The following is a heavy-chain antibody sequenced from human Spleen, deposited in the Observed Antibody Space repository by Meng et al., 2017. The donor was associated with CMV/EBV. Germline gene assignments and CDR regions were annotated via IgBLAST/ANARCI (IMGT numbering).Heavy chain of an antibody. D-gene: IGHD6-19*01. J-gene: IGHJ4*02. Sequence: GESLKISCAASGFSLSNLWMHWVRQAPGKGLMWVSHITTDGGVTTYVDSVKGRFTISRDNARNTLYLQMSSLRAEDTALYYCVQGDTSGWNGGYFDLWGQGTLVTVSS. CDR1: GFSLSNLW. V-gene: IGHV3-74*01. CDR2: ITTDGGVT. CDR3: VQGDTSGWNGGYFDL.